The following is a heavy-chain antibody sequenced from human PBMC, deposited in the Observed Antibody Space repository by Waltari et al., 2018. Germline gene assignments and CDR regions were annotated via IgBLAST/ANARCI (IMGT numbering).Heavy chain of an antibody. CDR3: TRGLVGAPG. CDR1: GFTFFNYE. V-gene: IGHV3-48*03. J-gene: IGHJ4*02. CDR2: ISNTGTRT. D-gene: IGHD1-26*01. Sequence: VQLVESGGDVLQPGGSLRLICETSGFTFFNYEMNWVRQAPGKGLEWIAYISNTGTRTFYSDSVRGRFTISRDDAKNSVFLQMNDLRVDDSGLYYCTRGLVGAPGWGQGTLVTVSS.